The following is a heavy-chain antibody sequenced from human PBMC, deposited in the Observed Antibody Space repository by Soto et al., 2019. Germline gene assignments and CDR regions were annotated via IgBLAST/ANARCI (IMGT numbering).Heavy chain of an antibody. CDR2: IYYSGST. J-gene: IGHJ5*02. V-gene: IGHV4-59*08. CDR1: GGSIGGYG. CDR3: ARQAKPTVTTTHWFDP. Sequence: LETLCLTCSVAGGSIGGYGGSWIRQPPGKGLEWIGYIYYSGSTNYNPSLKSRVTISVDTSKNQFSLKLSSVTAADTAVYYCARQAKPTVTTTHWFDPWGQGTLVTVSS. D-gene: IGHD4-17*01.